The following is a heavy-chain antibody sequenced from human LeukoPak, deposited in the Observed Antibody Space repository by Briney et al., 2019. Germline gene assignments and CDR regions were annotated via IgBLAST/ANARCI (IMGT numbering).Heavy chain of an antibody. CDR2: ISDGGNT. D-gene: IGHD3-16*01. Sequence: SETLSLTCAVSGYSITSDYYWGWIRQSPGTGLEWIGSISDGGNTYYNSSLESRVTISRDTSKNQFSLKLTSVTASDTAVYYCARVMRGSQFDYWGQGTLVTVSS. V-gene: IGHV4-38-2*01. CDR3: ARVMRGSQFDY. CDR1: GYSITSDYY. J-gene: IGHJ4*02.